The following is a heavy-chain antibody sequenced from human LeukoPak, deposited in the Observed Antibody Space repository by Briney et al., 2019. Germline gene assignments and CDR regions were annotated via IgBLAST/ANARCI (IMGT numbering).Heavy chain of an antibody. V-gene: IGHV1-8*01. CDR1: GYTFTNYD. Sequence: ASVKVSCKASGYTFTNYDINWVRQATGQGLDWMGWMNPNSGNTGYAQKFQDRVTMTRNTSISTAYMELSSLRSEDTAVYYCAREAREYQLLLFDYWGQGTLVTVSS. D-gene: IGHD2-2*01. J-gene: IGHJ4*02. CDR3: AREAREYQLLLFDY. CDR2: MNPNSGNT.